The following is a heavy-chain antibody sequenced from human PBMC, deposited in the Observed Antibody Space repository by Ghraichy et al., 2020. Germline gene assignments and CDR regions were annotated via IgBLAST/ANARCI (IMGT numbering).Heavy chain of an antibody. CDR2: ISGSGNNP. CDR3: AKHDPRLGITGWAYNMAV. V-gene: IGHV3-23*01. Sequence: GGSLRLSCVASGFTFANSVMTWVRQPPGKGLEWVSSISGSGNNPSYADSVKGRFTISRDNSKNTLYLQMTTLRAEDAAVYYCAKHDPRLGITGWAYNMAVWAQGTTVTVSS. J-gene: IGHJ6*02. CDR1: GFTFANSV. D-gene: IGHD3-9*01.